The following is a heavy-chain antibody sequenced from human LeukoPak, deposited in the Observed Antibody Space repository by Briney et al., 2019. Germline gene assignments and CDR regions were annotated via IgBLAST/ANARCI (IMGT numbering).Heavy chain of an antibody. V-gene: IGHV1-46*01. Sequence: GASVKVSCKASGYTFTSYYMHWVRQAPGQGLEWMGIINPSGGSTNYAQKFQGRVTMTRDTSTSTVYMELSSLRSEDTAVYYCARDRSPSSPKRGPDYWGQGTLVTVSS. J-gene: IGHJ4*02. CDR1: GYTFTSYY. D-gene: IGHD2-15*01. CDR2: INPSGGST. CDR3: ARDRSPSSPKRGPDY.